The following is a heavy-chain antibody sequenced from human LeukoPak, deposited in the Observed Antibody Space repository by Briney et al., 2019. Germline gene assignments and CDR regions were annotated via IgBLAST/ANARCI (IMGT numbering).Heavy chain of an antibody. CDR1: GGSITTSSHY. J-gene: IGHJ5*02. CDR3: AREGITMARGVTNFNWFDP. D-gene: IGHD3-10*01. V-gene: IGHV4-39*02. CDR2: IHYSGSI. Sequence: PSETLSLTCTVAGGSITTSSHYWSWIRQSPGKGLEWLGGIHYSGSIYYTPSLKSRLTISVDTSTNQFSLRLTSVTAADTALYFCAREGITMARGVTNFNWFDPWGQGTLVTVSS.